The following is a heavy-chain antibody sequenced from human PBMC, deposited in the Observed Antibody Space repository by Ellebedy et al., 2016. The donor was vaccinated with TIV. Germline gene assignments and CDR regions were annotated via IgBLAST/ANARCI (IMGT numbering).Heavy chain of an antibody. V-gene: IGHV1-24*01. D-gene: IGHD3-16*01. CDR2: FDPEDGET. Sequence: AASVKVSCKVSGYTLTELSMHWVRQAPGKGLEWMGGFDPEDGETIYAQKFQGRVTMTTDTSTSTAYMELRSLRSDDTAVYYCARGEFLGWFDPWGQGTLVTVSS. J-gene: IGHJ5*02. CDR3: ARGEFLGWFDP. CDR1: GYTLTELS.